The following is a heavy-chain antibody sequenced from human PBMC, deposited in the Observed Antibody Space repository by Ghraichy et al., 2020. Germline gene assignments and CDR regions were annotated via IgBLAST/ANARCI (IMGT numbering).Heavy chain of an antibody. D-gene: IGHD3-22*01. V-gene: IGHV3-33*01. J-gene: IGHJ3*02. Sequence: GESLNISCAASGFTFGSYGMHWVRQAPGKGLEWVAIIWYDGAKEYYADSVRGRFTISRDNSKNTLYLQMNSLRAEDTAMYYCARDKYNDNSDDPFDIWGQGTMVTISS. CDR3: ARDKYNDNSDDPFDI. CDR1: GFTFGSYG. CDR2: IWYDGAKE.